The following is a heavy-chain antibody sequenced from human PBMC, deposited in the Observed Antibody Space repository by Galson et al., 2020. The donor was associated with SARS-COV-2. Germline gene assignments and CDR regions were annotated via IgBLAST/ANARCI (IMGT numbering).Heavy chain of an antibody. V-gene: IGHV3-11*01. CDR2: ISSSGSTI. CDR3: ARDQIAVAGTGYYYGMDV. D-gene: IGHD6-19*01. Sequence: NSGGSLRLSCAASGFTFSDYYMSWIRQAPGKGLEWVSYISSSGSTIYYADSVKGRFTISRDNAKNSLYLQMNSLRAEDTAVYYCARDQIAVAGTGYYYGMDVWGQGTTVTVSS. CDR1: GFTFSDYY. J-gene: IGHJ6*02.